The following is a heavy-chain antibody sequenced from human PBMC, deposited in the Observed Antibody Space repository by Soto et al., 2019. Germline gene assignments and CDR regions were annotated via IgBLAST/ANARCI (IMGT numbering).Heavy chain of an antibody. V-gene: IGHV4-59*12. D-gene: IGHD3-22*01. CDR1: GASINTYY. Sequence: SETLSLTCHVSGASINTYYWSWIRQPPQKGLELIGYIFHRGSTTYNPSLKSRVTISIDASKKYFSLRLNSVTAADTAVYYCARVRNSSDIDYWGQGIRVTVSS. CDR2: IFHRGST. J-gene: IGHJ4*02. CDR3: ARVRNSSDIDY.